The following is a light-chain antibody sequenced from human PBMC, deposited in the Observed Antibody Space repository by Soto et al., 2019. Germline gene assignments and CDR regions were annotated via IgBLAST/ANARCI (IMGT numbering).Light chain of an antibody. CDR3: HQFNDWPSIT. CDR2: GAS. J-gene: IGKJ5*01. V-gene: IGKV3-15*01. CDR1: QSVASH. Sequence: EVVLTQSLATLSVSPGEKATLSCRASQSVASHLAWYQQKPGQAPRLLIFGASVRATGIPARFSGSGSGTEFVLTIDSLQSEDFAVYYCHQFNDWPSITFGQGTRLEIK.